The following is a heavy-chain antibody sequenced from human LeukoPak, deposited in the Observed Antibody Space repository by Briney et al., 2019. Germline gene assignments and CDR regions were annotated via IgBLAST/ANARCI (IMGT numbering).Heavy chain of an antibody. D-gene: IGHD3-22*01. V-gene: IGHV4-61*02. Sequence: PSETLSLTCTVSGGSIRGGSYYWNWIRQPAGKGLEWIGRMYTSGTTNYNPSLKSRVTISVDTSKNQFSLKLSSVTAADTAVYYCARTASGYYLFDYWGQGTLVTVSS. J-gene: IGHJ4*02. CDR2: MYTSGTT. CDR3: ARTASGYYLFDY. CDR1: GGSIRGGSYY.